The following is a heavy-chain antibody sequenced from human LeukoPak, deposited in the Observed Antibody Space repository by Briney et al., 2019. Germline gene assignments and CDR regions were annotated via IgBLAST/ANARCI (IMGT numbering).Heavy chain of an antibody. V-gene: IGHV4-4*07. J-gene: IGHJ4*02. Sequence: GSLRLSCAASGFTFSSYSMNWIRQPAGKGLEWIGRICTGGSTNYNPSLKSRVTMSIDTSKNQFSLKLSSVTAADTAVYYCARDRGAVALSYFDYWGQGTLVTVSS. CDR3: ARDRGAVALSYFDY. D-gene: IGHD6-19*01. CDR1: GFTFSSYS. CDR2: ICTGGST.